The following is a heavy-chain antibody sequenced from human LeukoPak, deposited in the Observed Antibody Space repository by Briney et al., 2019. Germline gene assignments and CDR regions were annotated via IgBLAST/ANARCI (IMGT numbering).Heavy chain of an antibody. CDR3: ARIPTDCSSTSCLNYLDY. V-gene: IGHV3-7*03. CDR1: GFTFSSYW. CDR2: IKQDGSEK. D-gene: IGHD2-2*01. J-gene: IGHJ4*02. Sequence: GGSLRLSCAASGFTFSSYWMSWVRQAPGKGLEWVANIKQDGSEKYYVDSVKGRFTISRDNAKNSLYLQMNSLRAEDTAVYYCARIPTDCSSTSCLNYLDYWGQGTLVTVSS.